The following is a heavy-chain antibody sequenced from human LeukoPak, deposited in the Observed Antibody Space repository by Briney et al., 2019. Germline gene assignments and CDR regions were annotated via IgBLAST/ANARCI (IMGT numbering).Heavy chain of an antibody. CDR3: AREPVYYDSSGYYYYYYGMDV. D-gene: IGHD3-22*01. CDR1: GFTFSSYG. J-gene: IGHJ6*02. V-gene: IGHV3-33*01. Sequence: GGSLRLSCAASGFTFSSYGMHWVRQAPGKGLEWVAVIWYDGSNKYYADSVKGRFTTSRDNSKNTLYLQMNSLRAEDTAVYYCAREPVYYDSSGYYYYYYGMDVWGQGTTVTVSS. CDR2: IWYDGSNK.